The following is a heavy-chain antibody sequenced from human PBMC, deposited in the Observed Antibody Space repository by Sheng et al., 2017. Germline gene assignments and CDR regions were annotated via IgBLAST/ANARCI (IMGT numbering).Heavy chain of an antibody. D-gene: IGHD2-2*02. V-gene: IGHV3-15*01. Sequence: EVQLVESGGGLVKPGGSLRLSCAASGFTFSNVWMSWVRQAPGKGLEWVGRIKSKADGGTTDYAAPGKGRFTISRDDSENTLYLQMNSLKIEDTAVYFCTTRQNTAAEHWGQGTLVTVSS. CDR1: GFTFSNVW. CDR2: IKSKADGGTT. CDR3: TTRQNTAAEH. J-gene: IGHJ1*01.